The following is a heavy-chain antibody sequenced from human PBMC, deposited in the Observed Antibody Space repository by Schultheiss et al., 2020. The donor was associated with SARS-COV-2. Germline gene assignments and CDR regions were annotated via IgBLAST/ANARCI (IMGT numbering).Heavy chain of an antibody. V-gene: IGHV4-59*01. CDR2: IYYSGST. CDR3: ARTPYYSSGYYPDY. Sequence: SETLSLTCTVSGGSITSYYWSLIRQPPGKGLEWFGYIYYSGSTNYNPSLKSRVTISVVTSKTRFTLKLSSLTATDRAVYYCARTPYYSSGYYPDYWGQGTVVTV. J-gene: IGHJ4*02. CDR1: GGSITSYY. D-gene: IGHD3-22*01.